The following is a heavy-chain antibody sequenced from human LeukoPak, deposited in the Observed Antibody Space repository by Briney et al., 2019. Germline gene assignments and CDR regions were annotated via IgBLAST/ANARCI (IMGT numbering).Heavy chain of an antibody. V-gene: IGHV4-34*01. J-gene: IGHJ3*02. CDR2: INYSGRT. Sequence: PSETLSLTCAVFDGSFSDYYWSWVRQPPGKGLEWIGEINYSGRTNYYPSLTSRATLSIDTSKNQFSLKLSSVTVADTAVYYCARGEMITFGGVIPDAFDIWGQGTMVTVSS. D-gene: IGHD3-16*02. CDR3: ARGEMITFGGVIPDAFDI. CDR1: DGSFSDYY.